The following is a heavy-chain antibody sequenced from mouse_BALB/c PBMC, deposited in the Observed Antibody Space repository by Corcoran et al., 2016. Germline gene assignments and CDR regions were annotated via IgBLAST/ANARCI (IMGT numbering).Heavy chain of an antibody. CDR3: ARRDDYDVWYFDV. D-gene: IGHD2-4*01. V-gene: IGHV1S29*02. J-gene: IGHJ1*01. CDR2: IYPYNGGT. Sequence: EVQLQQSGPELVKPGASVKISCKASGYTFTDYNMHWVKQSHGKSLEWIGYIYPYNGGTGYNQKFKSKATLTVDNSSSTAYMELRSLTSEDSAVYYCARRDDYDVWYFDVWGAGTTVTVSS. CDR1: GYTFTDYN.